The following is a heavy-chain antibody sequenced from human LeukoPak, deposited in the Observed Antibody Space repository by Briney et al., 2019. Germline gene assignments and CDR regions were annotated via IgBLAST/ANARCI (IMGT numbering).Heavy chain of an antibody. CDR2: INHSGST. V-gene: IGHV4-34*01. CDR3: ARAFYDFWSGYPSKFDY. D-gene: IGHD3-3*01. CDR1: GGSFSGYY. J-gene: IGHJ4*02. Sequence: SETLSLTRAVYGGSFSGYYWSWIRQPPGKGLEWIGEINHSGSTNYNPSLKSRVTISVDTSKNQFSLKLSPVTAADTAVYYCARAFYDFWSGYPSKFDYWGQGTLVTVSS.